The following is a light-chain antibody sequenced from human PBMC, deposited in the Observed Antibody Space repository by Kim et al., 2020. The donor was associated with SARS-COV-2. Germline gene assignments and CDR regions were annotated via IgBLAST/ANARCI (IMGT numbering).Light chain of an antibody. CDR3: HHRSEWALT. CDR2: DAS. V-gene: IGKV3-11*01. J-gene: IGKJ4*01. CDR1: QIVTTY. Sequence: EIVLTQSPATLSLSPGERATLSCRASQIVTTYLAWYQQRPGQAPRLLIYDASNRASGIPARFSGSGYGKDFTLTISSLEPEDFAVYYCHHRSEWALTFGGGTKVDIK.